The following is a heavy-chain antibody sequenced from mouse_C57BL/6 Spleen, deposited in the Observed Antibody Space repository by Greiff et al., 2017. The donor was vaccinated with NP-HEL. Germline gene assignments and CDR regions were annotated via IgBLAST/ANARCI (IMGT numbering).Heavy chain of an antibody. V-gene: IGHV1-50*01. CDR1: GYTFTSYW. CDR3: GIYYGSCSFAY. Sequence: VQLQQSGAELVKPGASVKLSCKASGYTFTSYWMQWVKQRPGQGLEWIGEIDPSDSSSNYDKKFKGKATLTVDTSSSTAYMLLSSRTSEDAAVYYCGIYYGSCSFAYWGQGTLVTVSA. J-gene: IGHJ3*01. D-gene: IGHD1-1*01. CDR2: IDPSDSSS.